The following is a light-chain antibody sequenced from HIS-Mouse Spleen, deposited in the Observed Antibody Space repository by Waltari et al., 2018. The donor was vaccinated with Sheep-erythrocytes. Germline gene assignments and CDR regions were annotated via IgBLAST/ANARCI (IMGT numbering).Light chain of an antibody. V-gene: IGKV3-11*01. J-gene: IGKJ2*01. CDR2: DAS. CDR3: QQRSNWYT. Sequence: EIVLTQSPGTLSLSPGERDTPSCGASQSFSSYLAWYQQKPGQAPRLLIYDASNRATGIPARFSGSGSGTDFTLTISSLEPEDFAVYYCQQRSNWYTFGQGTKLEIK. CDR1: QSFSSY.